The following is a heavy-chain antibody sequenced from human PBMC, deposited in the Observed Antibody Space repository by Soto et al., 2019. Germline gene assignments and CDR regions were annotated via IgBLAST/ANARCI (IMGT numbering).Heavy chain of an antibody. J-gene: IGHJ6*02. CDR1: GGSFSGYY. Sequence: PSETLSLTCAVYGGSFSGYYWSWIRQPPGKGLEWIGEINHSGSTNYNPSLKSRVTISVDTSKNQFSLKLSSVTAADTAVYYCASLYRSSYYYYYYYGMDVWGQGTRVIVSS. CDR3: ASLYRSSYYYYYYYGMDV. V-gene: IGHV4-34*01. D-gene: IGHD6-6*01. CDR2: INHSGST.